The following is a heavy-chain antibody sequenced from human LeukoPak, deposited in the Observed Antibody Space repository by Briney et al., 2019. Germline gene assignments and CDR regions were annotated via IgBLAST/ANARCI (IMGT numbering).Heavy chain of an antibody. Sequence: ASVKVSGKASGYTFTNYGISWVRQAPGQGLEWMGWISAYNGDTNYAQMFQDRVTMTTVTSTSTTYMELRSLRSDDTAVYYSARDWEYYGSGSYFALPFDYWGQGTLVTVSS. D-gene: IGHD3-10*01. V-gene: IGHV1-18*01. J-gene: IGHJ4*02. CDR1: GYTFTNYG. CDR2: ISAYNGDT. CDR3: ARDWEYYGSGSYFALPFDY.